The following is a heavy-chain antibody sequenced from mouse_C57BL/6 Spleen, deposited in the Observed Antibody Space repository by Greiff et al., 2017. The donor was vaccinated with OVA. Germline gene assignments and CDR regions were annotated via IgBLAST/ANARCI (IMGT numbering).Heavy chain of an antibody. CDR1: GYSITSGYY. CDR3: ARDGDYDGYYAMDY. V-gene: IGHV3-6*01. D-gene: IGHD2-4*01. CDR2: ISYDGSN. Sequence: EVKLMESGPGLLKPSQSLSLTCSVTGYSITSGYYWNWIRQFPGNKLEWMGYISYDGSNNYNPSLKNRISITRDTSKNQFFLKLNSVTTEDTATYYCARDGDYDGYYAMDYWGQGTSVTVSS. J-gene: IGHJ4*01.